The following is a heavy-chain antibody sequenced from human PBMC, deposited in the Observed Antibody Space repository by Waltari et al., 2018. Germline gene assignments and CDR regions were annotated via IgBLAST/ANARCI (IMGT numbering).Heavy chain of an antibody. CDR1: GFTFSSYA. V-gene: IGHV3-30-3*01. D-gene: IGHD1-20*01. CDR3: ARAGGVQYNWNNEPPGY. CDR2: ISYDGSNK. J-gene: IGHJ4*02. Sequence: QVQLVESGGGVVQPGRSLRLSCAASGFTFSSYAMHWVRQAPGKGLEWVAVISYDGSNKYYADSVKGRFTISRDNSKNTLYLQMNSLRAEDTAVYYCARAGGVQYNWNNEPPGYWGQGTLVTVSS.